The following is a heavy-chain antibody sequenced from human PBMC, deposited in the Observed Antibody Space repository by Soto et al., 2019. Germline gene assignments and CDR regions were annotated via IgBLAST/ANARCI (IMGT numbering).Heavy chain of an antibody. CDR2: INVDGSTT. V-gene: IGHV3-74*01. CDR3: VRDQDNYGLAVFNY. CDR1: GFTFTTYW. J-gene: IGHJ4*02. D-gene: IGHD3-10*01. Sequence: GGSLRLSCEVSGFTFTTYWMHWVRQVPGKGLVWVSRINVDGSTTSYVDSVKGRFTISRDNAKNTLYLQMNSLRAEDTAVYYCVRDQDNYGLAVFNYWGQGTLVTVSS.